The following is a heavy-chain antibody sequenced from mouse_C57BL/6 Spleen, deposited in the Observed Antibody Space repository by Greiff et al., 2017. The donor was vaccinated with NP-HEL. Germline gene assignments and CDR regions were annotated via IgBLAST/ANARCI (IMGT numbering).Heavy chain of an antibody. CDR1: GYAFSSSW. CDR3: ARPGGTTVVAYYFDY. D-gene: IGHD1-1*01. CDR2: IYPGDGDT. J-gene: IGHJ2*01. Sequence: QVQLQQSGPELVKPGASVKISCKASGYAFSSSWMNWVKQRPGKGLEWIGRIYPGDGDTNYNGKFKGKATLTADKSSSTAYMQLSSLTSEDSAVYFCARPGGTTVVAYYFDYWGQGTTLTVSS. V-gene: IGHV1-82*01.